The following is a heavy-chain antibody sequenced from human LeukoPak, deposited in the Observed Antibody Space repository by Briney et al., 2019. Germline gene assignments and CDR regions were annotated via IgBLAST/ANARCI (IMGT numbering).Heavy chain of an antibody. J-gene: IGHJ3*02. Sequence: PGGSLRPSCAASGFSFNNYGMHWVRQAPGRGLEWVAFIRYDGSKKYYVDSVKGRFTISRDNSKNTLYLQVNSLRVEDTAVYYCAKDLCSSTSCYLDIWGQGAMVTVSS. CDR2: IRYDGSKK. CDR3: AKDLCSSTSCYLDI. CDR1: GFSFNNYG. V-gene: IGHV3-30*02. D-gene: IGHD2-2*01.